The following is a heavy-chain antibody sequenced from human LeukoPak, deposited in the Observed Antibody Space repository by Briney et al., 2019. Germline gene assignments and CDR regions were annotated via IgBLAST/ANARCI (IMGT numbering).Heavy chain of an antibody. CDR2: VIPIFGTA. CDR3: ARDGGNDAFDI. J-gene: IGHJ3*02. D-gene: IGHD4-23*01. Sequence: SSVKVSCKAPGGTFSSYAISWVRQAPGQGLEWMGGVIPIFGTANYAQKFQGRVTITTDESTSTAYMELSSLRSEDTAVYYCARDGGNDAFDIWGQGTMVTVSS. V-gene: IGHV1-69*05. CDR1: GGTFSSYA.